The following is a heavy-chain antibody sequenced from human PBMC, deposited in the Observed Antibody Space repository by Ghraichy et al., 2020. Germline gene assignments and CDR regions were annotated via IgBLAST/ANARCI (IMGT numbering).Heavy chain of an antibody. D-gene: IGHD6-13*01. J-gene: IGHJ6*02. CDR2: ISGSGGST. Sequence: AGSLRLSCAASGFTFSSYAMSWVRQAPGKGLEWVSAISGSGGSTYYADSVKGRFTISRDNSKNTLYLQMNSLRAEDTAVYYCAKVVSGGDGSSWKRHYYYYGMDVWGQGTTVTVSS. V-gene: IGHV3-23*01. CDR3: AKVVSGGDGSSWKRHYYYYGMDV. CDR1: GFTFSSYA.